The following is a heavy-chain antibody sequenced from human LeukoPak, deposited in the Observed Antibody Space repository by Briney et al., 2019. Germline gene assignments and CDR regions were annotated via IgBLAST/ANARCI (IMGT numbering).Heavy chain of an antibody. CDR1: GGSISSYY. CDR3: AGSTTVTTYAFDI. J-gene: IGHJ3*02. V-gene: IGHV4-59*01. Sequence: PSETLSLICTVSGGSISSYYWSGIRQPPGKGLEWIGCIYYSGSTSYNPSLKSRVTISVDTSKNQFSLKLSSVTAADTAVYYCAGSTTVTTYAFDIWGQGTMVTVSS. CDR2: IYYSGST. D-gene: IGHD4-11*01.